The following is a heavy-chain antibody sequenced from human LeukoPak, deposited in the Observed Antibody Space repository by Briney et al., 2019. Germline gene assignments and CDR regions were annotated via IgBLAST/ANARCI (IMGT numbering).Heavy chain of an antibody. V-gene: IGHV3-23*01. Sequence: GGSLRLSCAASGFTFSSYAMSWVRQAPGKGLEWVSTIGGNGGSTYYADSVKGRFTISRDNSKNTLYLQMNSLRAEDTAVYYCTTLMVRGLGPCWGQGTQVTVSS. CDR3: TTLMVRGLGPC. J-gene: IGHJ4*02. CDR1: GFTFSSYA. CDR2: IGGNGGST. D-gene: IGHD3-10*01.